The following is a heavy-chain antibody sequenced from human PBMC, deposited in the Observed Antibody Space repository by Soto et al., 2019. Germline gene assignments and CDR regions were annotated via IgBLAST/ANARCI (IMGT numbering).Heavy chain of an antibody. J-gene: IGHJ4*02. CDR1: GFTFSSYG. CDR2: ISYDGSNK. CDR3: AKDLYYYDSSGYSLDY. Sequence: GGSLRLSCATPGFTFSSYGIHRVPPGPGKGLEWVAVISYDGSNKYYADSVKGRFTISRDNSKNTLYLQMNSLRAEDTAVYYCAKDLYYYDSSGYSLDYWGQGTLVTVSS. D-gene: IGHD3-22*01. V-gene: IGHV3-30*18.